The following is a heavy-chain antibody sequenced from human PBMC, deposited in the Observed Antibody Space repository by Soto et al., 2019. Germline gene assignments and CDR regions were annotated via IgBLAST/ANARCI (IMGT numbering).Heavy chain of an antibody. CDR2: ISYDGSNK. J-gene: IGHJ4*02. CDR1: GFTFSSYG. D-gene: IGHD4-17*01. CDR3: AKDSDYGDYISDISGY. V-gene: IGHV3-30*18. Sequence: PGGSLRLSCAASGFTFSSYGMHWVRQAPGKGLEWVAVISYDGSNKYYADSVKGRFTISRDNSKNTLYLQMNSLRAEDTAVYYCAKDSDYGDYISDISGYWGQGTLVTVSS.